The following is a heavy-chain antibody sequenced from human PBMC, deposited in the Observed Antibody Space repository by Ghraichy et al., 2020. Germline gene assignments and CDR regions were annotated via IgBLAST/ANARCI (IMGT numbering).Heavy chain of an antibody. Sequence: ASVKVSCKASGYMFTNYHLHWVRQAPGQGLEWMGVINPSAGVYTSAQKFQGRVTMTRDTSTGTVYMELSSLRSDDTAVYFCARERGLDGMDVWGQGTTVTVSS. D-gene: IGHD3-10*01. CDR2: INPSAGVY. J-gene: IGHJ6*02. CDR3: ARERGLDGMDV. CDR1: GYMFTNYH. V-gene: IGHV1-46*01.